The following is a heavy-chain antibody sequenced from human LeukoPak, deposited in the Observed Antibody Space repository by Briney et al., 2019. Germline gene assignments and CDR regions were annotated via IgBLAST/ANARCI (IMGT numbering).Heavy chain of an antibody. CDR2: INHSGST. CDR3: ARGRQVHDY. V-gene: IGHV4-34*01. CDR1: GGSFSGYY. Sequence: SETLSLTCTVYGGSFSGYYWSWIRQPPGKGLEWIGEINHSGSTNYNPSLKSRVTISVDTSKNQFSLKLSSVTAADTAVYYCARGRQVHDYWGQGTLVTVSS. J-gene: IGHJ4*02.